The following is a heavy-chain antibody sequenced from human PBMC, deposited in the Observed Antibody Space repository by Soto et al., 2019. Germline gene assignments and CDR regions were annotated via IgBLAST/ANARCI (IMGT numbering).Heavy chain of an antibody. V-gene: IGHV2-5*01. D-gene: IGHD6-13*01. CDR1: GFSLSTSGVG. CDR3: EHNPHYSSSWYYFDY. Sequence: TLVNPTQTLTLTCTFSGFSLSTSGVGVGWIRQPPGKALEWLALIYWNDDKRYSPSLKSRLTITKDTSKNQVVLTMTNMDPVDTATYYCEHNPHYSSSWYYFDYWGQGTLVTVYS. CDR2: IYWNDDK. J-gene: IGHJ4*02.